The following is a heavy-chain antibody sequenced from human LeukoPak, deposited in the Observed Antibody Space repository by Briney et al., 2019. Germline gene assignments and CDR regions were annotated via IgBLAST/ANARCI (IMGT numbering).Heavy chain of an antibody. J-gene: IGHJ5*02. D-gene: IGHD3-10*01. CDR3: AREAVRGGNWFDP. V-gene: IGHV1-2*02. CDR2: INPNSGGT. CDR1: GYTFTGYY. Sequence: ASVKVSCKASGYTFTGYYMHWVRQAPGQGLEWMGWINPNSGGTNNAQKFQGRVTMTRDTSISTAYMELSSLRSDDTAVYYCAREAVRGGNWFDPWGQGTLVTVSS.